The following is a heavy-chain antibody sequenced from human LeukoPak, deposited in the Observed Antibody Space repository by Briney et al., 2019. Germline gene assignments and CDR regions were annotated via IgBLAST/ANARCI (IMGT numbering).Heavy chain of an antibody. Sequence: SETLSLTCTVSGYSISSGYYWGWIRQPPGKGLEWIGSIYHSVSTYYNPSLKSRVTISVDTSKNQFSLKLSSVTAADTAVYYCARCIAARHFDYWGQGTLVTVSS. CDR2: IYHSVST. J-gene: IGHJ4*02. D-gene: IGHD6-6*01. CDR3: ARCIAARHFDY. CDR1: GYSISSGYY. V-gene: IGHV4-38-2*02.